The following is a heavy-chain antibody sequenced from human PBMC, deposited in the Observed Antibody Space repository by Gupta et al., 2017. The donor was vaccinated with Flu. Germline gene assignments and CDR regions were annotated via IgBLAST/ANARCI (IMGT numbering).Heavy chain of an antibody. D-gene: IGHD2-15*01. CDR3: ARGRGRAKCYGMDV. CDR2: IKQDGSEK. Sequence: EVQVVESGGGLVQPGGSLRLSCAASGFTFNHFWISWARQAPGKGLEWVANIKQDGSEKYYVDSVKGRFTISRDNAKKSLYLQMNSLRVEDTAVYYCARGRGRAKCYGMDVWGQGTTVTASS. J-gene: IGHJ6*02. CDR1: GFTFNHFW. V-gene: IGHV3-7*04.